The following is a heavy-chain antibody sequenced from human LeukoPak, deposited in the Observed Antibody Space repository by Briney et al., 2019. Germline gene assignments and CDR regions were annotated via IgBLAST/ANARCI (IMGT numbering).Heavy chain of an antibody. D-gene: IGHD4-23*01. CDR1: GFTFSSYA. J-gene: IGHJ4*02. CDR3: AREMRIDYDGTRGFDY. V-gene: IGHV3-30*04. CDR2: ISYDGRNK. Sequence: LSGGSLRLSCAVSGFTFSSYAMHWVRQAPGKGLEWVAVISYDGRNKYYADSVKGRFTISRDNSKNTLYLQMNSLRAEDTAVYYCAREMRIDYDGTRGFDYWGQGTLVTVSS.